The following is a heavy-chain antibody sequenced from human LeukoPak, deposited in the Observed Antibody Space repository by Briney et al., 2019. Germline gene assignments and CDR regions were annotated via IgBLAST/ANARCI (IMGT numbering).Heavy chain of an antibody. V-gene: IGHV3-23*01. D-gene: IGHD4/OR15-4a*01. CDR2: ITGSAGST. CDR1: GFTFSYYS. Sequence: PGGSLRLSCAASGFTFSYYSMSWVRQAPGKGLEWVSGITGSAGSTHYADSVKGRFTISRDNTKNTLYLQMNSLRAEDTAVYYCAKDKGAQNHFYYYGMDVWGQGTTVTVSS. CDR3: AKDKGAQNHFYYYGMDV. J-gene: IGHJ6*02.